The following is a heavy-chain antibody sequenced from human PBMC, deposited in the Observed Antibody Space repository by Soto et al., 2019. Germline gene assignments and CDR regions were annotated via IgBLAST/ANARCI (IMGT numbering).Heavy chain of an antibody. D-gene: IGHD6-13*01. J-gene: IGHJ6*02. CDR1: GYTFTSYY. CDR3: ARAAAAGKVRRVAV. CDR2: INPSGGST. Sequence: QVQLVQSGAEVKKPGASVRVSCKASGYTFTSYYMHWVRQDPGQGLEWMGLINPSGGSTTYAQKFQGRVTMTRDTSTSTVYMELGSLRSEDTAVYYCARAAAAGKVRRVAVWGQGTTVTVFS. V-gene: IGHV1-46*01.